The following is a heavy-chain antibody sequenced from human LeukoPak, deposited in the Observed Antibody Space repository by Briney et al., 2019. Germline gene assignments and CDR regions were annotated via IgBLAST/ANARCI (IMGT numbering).Heavy chain of an antibody. Sequence: PSETLSLTCTVSGGSISSYYWSWIRQPPGKGLEWIGYIYYSGSTNYNPSLKSRVTISVDTSKNQFSLKLSSVTAADTAVYYCARKENSNCRFDYWGQGTLVTVSS. CDR1: GGSISSYY. D-gene: IGHD4-4*01. J-gene: IGHJ4*02. V-gene: IGHV4-59*12. CDR2: IYYSGST. CDR3: ARKENSNCRFDY.